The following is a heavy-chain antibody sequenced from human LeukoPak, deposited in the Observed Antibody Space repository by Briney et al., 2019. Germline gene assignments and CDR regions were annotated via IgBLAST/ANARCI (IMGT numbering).Heavy chain of an antibody. Sequence: GGSLRLSCAASGFTFSSYEMNWVRQAPGKGLEWVSYISTSGNTIYYADSVKGRFTISRDNAKSSLYLQMNSLRDEDTAVYYCARGRQIMITFGGVITNGGQGTLVTVSS. CDR1: GFTFSSYE. CDR2: ISTSGNTI. CDR3: ARGRQIMITFGGVITN. J-gene: IGHJ4*02. D-gene: IGHD3-16*02. V-gene: IGHV3-48*03.